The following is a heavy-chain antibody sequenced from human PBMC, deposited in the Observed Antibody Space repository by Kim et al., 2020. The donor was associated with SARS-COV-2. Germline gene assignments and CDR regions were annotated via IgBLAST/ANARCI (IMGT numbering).Heavy chain of an antibody. V-gene: IGHV5-51*01. CDR3: ARRGGMVRGVIDYYGMDV. CDR2: IYPGDSDT. CDR1: GYSFTSYW. D-gene: IGHD3-10*01. J-gene: IGHJ6*02. Sequence: GESLKISCKGSGYSFTSYWIGWVRQMPGKGLEWMGIIYPGDSDTRYSPSFQGQVTISADKSISTAYLQWSSLKASDTAMYYCARRGGMVRGVIDYYGMDVWGQGTTVTVSS.